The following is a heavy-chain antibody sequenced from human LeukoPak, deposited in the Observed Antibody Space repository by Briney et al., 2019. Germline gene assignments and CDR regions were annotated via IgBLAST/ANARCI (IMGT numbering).Heavy chain of an antibody. CDR3: ARGSIAAARGGGA. CDR2: IYYSGST. J-gene: IGHJ5*02. CDR1: GGSVSSGSYY. D-gene: IGHD6-25*01. V-gene: IGHV4-61*01. Sequence: SETLSLTCTVSGGSVSSGSYYWSWIRQPPGKGLEWIGYIYYSGSTNYNPSLKSRVTISVDTSKNQFSLKLSSVTAADTAVYYCARGSIAAARGGGAWGQGTLVTVSS.